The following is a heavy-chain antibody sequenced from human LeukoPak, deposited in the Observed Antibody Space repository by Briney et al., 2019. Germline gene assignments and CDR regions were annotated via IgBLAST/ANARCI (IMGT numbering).Heavy chain of an antibody. J-gene: IGHJ4*02. CDR3: AKDHTVTTGYYPKPDY. Sequence: PGGFLRLSCAASGFTFSSYAMSWVRQAPGKGLEWVSAISGSGGSTYYADSVKGRFTISRDNSKNTLYLQMNSLRAEDTAVYYCAKDHTVTTGYYPKPDYWGQGTLVTVSS. CDR1: GFTFSSYA. D-gene: IGHD3-9*01. CDR2: ISGSGGST. V-gene: IGHV3-23*01.